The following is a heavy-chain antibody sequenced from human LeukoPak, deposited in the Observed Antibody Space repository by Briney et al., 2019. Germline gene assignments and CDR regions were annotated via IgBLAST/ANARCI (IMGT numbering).Heavy chain of an antibody. V-gene: IGHV4-59*01. J-gene: IGHJ4*02. D-gene: IGHD5-18*01. CDR2: IYYSGST. CDR1: GGSISSYY. Sequence: PSETLSLTCTVSGGSISSYYWSRIRQPPGKGLEWIGYIYYSGSTNYNPSLKSRVTISVDTSKNQFSLKLSSVTAADTAAYYCAGAQLWPEYYFDYWGQGTLVTVSS. CDR3: AGAQLWPEYYFDY.